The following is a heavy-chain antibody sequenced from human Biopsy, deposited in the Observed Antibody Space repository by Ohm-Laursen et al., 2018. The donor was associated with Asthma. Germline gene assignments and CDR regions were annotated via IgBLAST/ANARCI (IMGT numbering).Heavy chain of an antibody. J-gene: IGHJ4*02. CDR1: GGTFNTYV. CDR3: ARKAGSCISRTCYSLDF. V-gene: IGHV1-69*01. CDR2: INSVFGTT. D-gene: IGHD2-15*01. Sequence: VKVSCKSLGGTFNTYVIGWVRQAPGQGLEWMGGINSVFGTTTYPQKFQDRVTITADDSTSTVYMELSSLRSEDTGVYYCARKAGSCISRTCYSLDFWGQGTLVTVSS.